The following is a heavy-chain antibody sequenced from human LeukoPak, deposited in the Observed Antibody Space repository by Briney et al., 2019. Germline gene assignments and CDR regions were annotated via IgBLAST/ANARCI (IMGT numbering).Heavy chain of an antibody. CDR2: IYYSGST. D-gene: IGHD5-18*01. CDR3: ARDVAAMDYYYYYGMDV. CDR1: GGSISSSSYY. V-gene: IGHV4-39*07. Sequence: SETLSLTCTVSGGSISSSSYYWGWIRQPPGKGLEWIGSIYYSGSTYYNPPLKSRVTISVDTSKNQFSLKLSSVTAADTAVYYCARDVAAMDYYYYYGMDVWGQGTTVTVSS. J-gene: IGHJ6*02.